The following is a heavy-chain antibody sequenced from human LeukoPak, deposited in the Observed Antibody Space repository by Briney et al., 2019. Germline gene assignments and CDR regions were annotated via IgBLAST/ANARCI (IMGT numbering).Heavy chain of an antibody. CDR3: ARGHPHGRELYLDY. Sequence: ASVKVSCKASGYTFTSYAMNWVRQAPGQGLEWMGWINTNTGNPTYAQGFTGRFVFSLDTSVSTAYLQISSLKAEDTAVYYCARGHPHGRELYLDYWGQGTLVTVSS. J-gene: IGHJ4*02. D-gene: IGHD1-26*01. CDR2: INTNTGNP. V-gene: IGHV7-4-1*02. CDR1: GYTFTSYA.